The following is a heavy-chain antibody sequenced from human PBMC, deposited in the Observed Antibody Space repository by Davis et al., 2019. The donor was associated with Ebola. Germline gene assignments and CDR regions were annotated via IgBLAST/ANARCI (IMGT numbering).Heavy chain of an antibody. V-gene: IGHV1-18*01. J-gene: IGHJ3*02. CDR1: GCTFTSYG. CDR2: ISANNGNT. CDR3: ARDQGLTVGAFDM. D-gene: IGHD4-23*01. Sequence: ASVKVSCKASGCTFTSYGISWVRQAPGQGLEWMGWISANNGNTNYAQKLQGRVTLTTDTSTSTAYMELRSLRSDDTAVYYSARDQGLTVGAFDMWGQGTMVTVSS.